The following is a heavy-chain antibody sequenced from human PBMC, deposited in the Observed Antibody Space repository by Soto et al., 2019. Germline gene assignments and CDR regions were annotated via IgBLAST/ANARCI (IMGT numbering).Heavy chain of an antibody. V-gene: IGHV5-51*01. J-gene: IGHJ3*01. CDR2: IYPGDSDT. Sequence: PGESLKISCKASGYIFTSHWIGWVRQMPGKGLEWLGIIYPGDSDTRYSPSFQGQVTISADKSITTAYLQWSSLKASDTAFYYCARALKDPLMAHHAFDLWGQGTIVTVS. CDR3: ARALKDPLMAHHAFDL. D-gene: IGHD2-15*01. CDR1: GYIFTSHW.